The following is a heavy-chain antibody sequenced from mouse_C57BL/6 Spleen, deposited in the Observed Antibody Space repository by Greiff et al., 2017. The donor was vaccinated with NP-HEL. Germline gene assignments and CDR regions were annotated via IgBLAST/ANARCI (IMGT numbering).Heavy chain of an antibody. J-gene: IGHJ4*01. D-gene: IGHD1-1*01. CDR2: INPNNGGT. Sequence: EVKLQESGPELVKPGASVKIPCKASGYTFTDYNMDWVKQSHGKSLEWIGDINPNNGGTIYNQKFKGKATLTVDKSSSTAYMELRSLTSEDTAVYYCARFPGSSTRYAMDYWGQGTSVTVSS. CDR3: ARFPGSSTRYAMDY. CDR1: GYTFTDYN. V-gene: IGHV1-18*01.